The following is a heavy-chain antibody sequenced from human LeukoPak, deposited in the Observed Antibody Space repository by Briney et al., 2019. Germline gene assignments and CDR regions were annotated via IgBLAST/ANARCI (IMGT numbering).Heavy chain of an antibody. CDR3: ARDSSRPGYSSSWYRLGRYYYGMDV. Sequence: SETLSLTCTVSGYSISSGYYWGWIRQPPGKGLEWIGNIDHGGSSIYNSSLRSRVTISRDTSKNQFSLKLSSVTAADTAVYYCARDSSRPGYSSSWYRLGRYYYGMDVWGQGTTVTVSS. CDR2: IDHGGSS. V-gene: IGHV4-38-2*02. CDR1: GYSISSGYY. D-gene: IGHD6-13*01. J-gene: IGHJ6*02.